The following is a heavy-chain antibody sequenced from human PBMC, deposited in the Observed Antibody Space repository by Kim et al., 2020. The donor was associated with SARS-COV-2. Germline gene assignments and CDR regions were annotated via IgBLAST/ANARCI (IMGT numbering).Heavy chain of an antibody. CDR3: ARGYSGYVYYYYGMDV. D-gene: IGHD5-12*01. V-gene: IGHV1-18*01. CDR1: GYTFTSYG. CDR2: ISAYNGNT. J-gene: IGHJ6*02. Sequence: ASVKVSCKASGYTFTSYGISWVRQAPGQGLEWMGWISAYNGNTNYAQKLQGRVTMTTDTSTSTAYMELRSLRSDDTAVYYCARGYSGYVYYYYGMDVWGQGTTVTVSS.